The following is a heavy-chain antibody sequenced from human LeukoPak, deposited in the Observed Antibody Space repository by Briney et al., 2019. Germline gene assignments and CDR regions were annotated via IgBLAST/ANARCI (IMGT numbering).Heavy chain of an antibody. Sequence: ASVKVSCKASGYTFTGYYMHWVRQAPGQGLEWMGWINPNSGGTNYAQKFQGRVTMTRDTSISTAYMELSRLRSDDTAVYYCARDWANSVVVPAAMPEEYYYYMDVWGKGTTVTISS. D-gene: IGHD2-2*01. V-gene: IGHV1-2*02. CDR3: ARDWANSVVVPAAMPEEYYYYMDV. CDR1: GYTFTGYY. CDR2: INPNSGGT. J-gene: IGHJ6*03.